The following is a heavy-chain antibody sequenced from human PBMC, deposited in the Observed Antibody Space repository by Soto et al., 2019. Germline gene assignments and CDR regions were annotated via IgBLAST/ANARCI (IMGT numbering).Heavy chain of an antibody. J-gene: IGHJ4*02. CDR1: GFDISTYG. V-gene: IGHV3-33*01. D-gene: IGHD1-26*01. CDR2: IWYDGSNQ. CDR3: ARAVSSATYYDCIGY. Sequence: GGSLRLSCEASGFDISTYGLHWVRQAPGKGLEWLASIWYDGSNQHYAASAKGRFTISRDNSRNTLYLQMSNLRADDTAVYFCARAVSSATYYDCIGYWGQGTLVTVSS.